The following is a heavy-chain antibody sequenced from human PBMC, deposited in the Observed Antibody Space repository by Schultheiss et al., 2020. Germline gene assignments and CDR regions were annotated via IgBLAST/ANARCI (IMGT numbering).Heavy chain of an antibody. V-gene: IGHV3-30*18. CDR2: ISYDGSNK. CDR1: GFTFSSYG. Sequence: GGSLRLSCAASGFTFSSYGMHWVRQAPGKGLEWVAVISYDGSNKYYADSVKGRFTISRDNSKNTLYLQMNSLRAEDTAVYYCAKSRLLWFGELFGMDVWGQGTTVTVSS. J-gene: IGHJ6*02. D-gene: IGHD3-10*01. CDR3: AKSRLLWFGELFGMDV.